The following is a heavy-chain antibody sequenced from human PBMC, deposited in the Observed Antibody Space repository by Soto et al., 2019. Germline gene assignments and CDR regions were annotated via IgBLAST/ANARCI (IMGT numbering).Heavy chain of an antibody. CDR1: GFSLSTSGVG. Sequence: PTLVNPTQTLTLTCTFSGFSLSTSGVGVGWIRQPPGKALEWLALIYWNDDKRYTPSLKSRLTITSDTSKNQVVITMTNMDPVETATYSCAHHSDFWSGYPSEFDYWGQGTMVTVSS. J-gene: IGHJ4*02. CDR2: IYWNDDK. CDR3: AHHSDFWSGYPSEFDY. V-gene: IGHV2-5*01. D-gene: IGHD3-3*01.